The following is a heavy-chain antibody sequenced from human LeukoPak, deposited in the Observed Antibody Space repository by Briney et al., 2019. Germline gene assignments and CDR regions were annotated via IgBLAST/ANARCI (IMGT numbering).Heavy chain of an antibody. V-gene: IGHV1-8*01. J-gene: IGHJ5*02. Sequence: PAASVKVSCKASGYTFTSYDINWVRQATGQGLEWMGWMNPNSGNTGYAQKFQGRVTMTRDTSISTAYMELSRLRSDDAAVYYCARARGAAAGTKGHRSNWFDPWGQGTLVTVSS. CDR3: ARARGAAAGTKGHRSNWFDP. CDR2: MNPNSGNT. CDR1: GYTFTSYD. D-gene: IGHD6-13*01.